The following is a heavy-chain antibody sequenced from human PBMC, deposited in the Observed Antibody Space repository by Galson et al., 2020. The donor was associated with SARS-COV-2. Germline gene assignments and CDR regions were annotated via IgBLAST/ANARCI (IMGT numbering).Heavy chain of an antibody. CDR1: GFTFSDHY. J-gene: IGHJ6*04. Sequence: TGRSLRLSCAASGFTFSDHYMDWVRQAPGKGLEWVGRTGNKANSYTTEYAASVKGRFTISRDDSKNTLYLQMNSLKTEDTAVYYCARESGDSSGTTFYYYGMDVWGEGTTVNVSS. V-gene: IGHV3-72*01. CDR3: ARESGDSSGTTFYYYGMDV. CDR2: TGNKANSYTT. D-gene: IGHD3-22*01.